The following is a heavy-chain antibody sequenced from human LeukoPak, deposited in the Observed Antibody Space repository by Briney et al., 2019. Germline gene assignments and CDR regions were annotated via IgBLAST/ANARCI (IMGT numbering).Heavy chain of an antibody. Sequence: GGSLRLSCAASGFTFNSYVMHWVRQAPGKGLEYVSSISNKGGATYYANSVKGRFTISRDNSNNTLYLQMGSLRAEDMAVYYCAREFDSWGQGTLVTVSS. CDR2: ISNKGGAT. V-gene: IGHV3-64*01. CDR3: AREFDS. CDR1: GFTFNSYV. J-gene: IGHJ5*01.